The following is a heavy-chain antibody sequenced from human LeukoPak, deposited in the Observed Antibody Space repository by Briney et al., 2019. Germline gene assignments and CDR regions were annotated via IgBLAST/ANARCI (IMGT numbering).Heavy chain of an antibody. V-gene: IGHV3-30*04. D-gene: IGHD6-19*01. CDR1: GFTFSSYA. J-gene: IGHJ4*02. CDR3: ARGSSGWYFYYFDY. CDR2: ISYDGSNK. Sequence: PGGSLRLSCAASGFTFSSYAMHWVRQAPGKGLEWVAVISYDGSNKYYADSVKGRFTISRDNSKNTLYLQMNSLRAEDTAVYYCARGSSGWYFYYFDYWGQGTLVTVSS.